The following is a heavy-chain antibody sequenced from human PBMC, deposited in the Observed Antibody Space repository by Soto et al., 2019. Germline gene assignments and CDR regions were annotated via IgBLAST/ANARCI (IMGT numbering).Heavy chain of an antibody. CDR1: GFSLSSRKMG. J-gene: IGHJ4*02. Sequence: SGPTLVNPTQTLTLTCNFSGFSLSSRKMGVGWIRQPPGKALEWLALIYWDDDKRYRRSLDNRLTITKDTSKNNVLLTMTNLDPVATATYYCAHTRYYDLLTLDYWGQGTLVTVSS. CDR3: AHTRYYDLLTLDY. D-gene: IGHD3-9*01. V-gene: IGHV2-5*02. CDR2: IYWDDDK.